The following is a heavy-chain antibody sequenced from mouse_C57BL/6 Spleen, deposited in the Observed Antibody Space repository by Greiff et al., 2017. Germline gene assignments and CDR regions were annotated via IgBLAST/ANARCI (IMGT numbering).Heavy chain of an antibody. J-gene: IGHJ1*03. CDR3: ARGGTTVVDWYFDV. V-gene: IGHV1-69*01. CDR2: IDPSDSYT. D-gene: IGHD1-1*01. Sequence: VQLQQPGAELVMPGASVKLSCKASGYTFPSYWMHWVKQRPGQGLEWIGEIDPSDSYTNYNQKFKGKSTLTVDKSSSTAYMQLSSLTSEDSAVYYCARGGTTVVDWYFDVWGTGTTVTVSS. CDR1: GYTFPSYW.